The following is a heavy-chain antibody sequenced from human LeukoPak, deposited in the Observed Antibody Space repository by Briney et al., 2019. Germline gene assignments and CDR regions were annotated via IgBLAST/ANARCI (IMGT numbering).Heavy chain of an antibody. CDR2: INAGNGNT. D-gene: IGHD4-17*01. CDR3: AREVTTVTFFDY. J-gene: IGHJ4*02. Sequence: ASVKVSCKASGYTFTSYAMHWVRQAPGQRLEWMGWINAGNGNTKYSQKFQGRVTITRDTSASTAYMEPSSLRSEDTAVYYCAREVTTVTFFDYWGQGTLVTVSS. CDR1: GYTFTSYA. V-gene: IGHV1-3*01.